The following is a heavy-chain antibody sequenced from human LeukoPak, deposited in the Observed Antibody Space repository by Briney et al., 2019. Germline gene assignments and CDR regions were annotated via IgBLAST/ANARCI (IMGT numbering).Heavy chain of an antibody. Sequence: GGSLRLSCAASGFTFSSYSMNWVRQAPGKGLEWVSYISSSSSTIYYADSVKGRFTITRDNAKNSLYLQMNSLRAEDTAVYYCAKVFGRDLILSGWYYFDYWGQGTLVTVSS. CDR1: GFTFSSYS. CDR3: AKVFGRDLILSGWYYFDY. CDR2: ISSSSSTI. D-gene: IGHD3-3*01. J-gene: IGHJ4*02. V-gene: IGHV3-48*01.